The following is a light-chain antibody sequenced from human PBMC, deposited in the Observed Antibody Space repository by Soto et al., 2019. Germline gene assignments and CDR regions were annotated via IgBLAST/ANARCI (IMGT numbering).Light chain of an antibody. V-gene: IGKV1-9*01. Sequence: DIHLTHHPSFPSPSSVDRATITCRASQVISSYLAWYQQKPGRAPKLLIYAASTLQSGVPSRFSGSGSGTEFTLTITSLQPEDFATYYCQQLNSFPITFGQGTRLEIK. CDR3: QQLNSFPIT. J-gene: IGKJ5*01. CDR2: AAS. CDR1: QVISSY.